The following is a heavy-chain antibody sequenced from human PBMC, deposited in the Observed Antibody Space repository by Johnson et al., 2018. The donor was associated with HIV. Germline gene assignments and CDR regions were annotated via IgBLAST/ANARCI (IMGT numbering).Heavy chain of an antibody. CDR3: ARGTGTDDAFDI. Sequence: VQLVESGGGVVRPGGSLRLSCAASGFLVSSNYMSWVRQAPGKGLEWVSLIYSGGSTYYADSVKGRFTISRDNSKNTLYLQMNSLRAEDTAVYYCARGTGTDDAFDIWGQGTMVTVSS. V-gene: IGHV3-53*01. D-gene: IGHD1-1*01. CDR2: IYSGGST. CDR1: GFLVSSNY. J-gene: IGHJ3*02.